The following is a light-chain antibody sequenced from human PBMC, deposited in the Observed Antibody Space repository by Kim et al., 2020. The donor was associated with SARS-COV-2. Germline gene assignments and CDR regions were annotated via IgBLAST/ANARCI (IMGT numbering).Light chain of an antibody. CDR3: QQQSNYPIT. CDR2: DAS. CDR1: QSIGGW. Sequence: IQLTQSPSTLSASVGDRVTITCRASQSIGGWLAWYQQKPGKAPKLLIYDASSVESGVPSRFSGSGSGTEFTLTISSLQPDDSATYNSQQQSNYPITFGEGKRLEIK. J-gene: IGKJ5*01. V-gene: IGKV1-5*01.